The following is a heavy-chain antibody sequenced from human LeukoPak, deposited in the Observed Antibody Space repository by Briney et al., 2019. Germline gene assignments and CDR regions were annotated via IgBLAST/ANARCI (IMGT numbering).Heavy chain of an antibody. CDR1: GFTFSSYA. CDR2: ISGSGGST. CDR3: AKAHRRSGAFDI. J-gene: IGHJ3*02. D-gene: IGHD3-3*01. V-gene: IGHV3-23*01. Sequence: PGGSLRLSCAASGFTFSSYAMNWVRQAPEKGLEWVSTISGSGGSTYYADSMKGRFTISRDNSKNTLYLQMNSLRAEDTAVYYCAKAHRRSGAFDIWGQGTMVTVSS.